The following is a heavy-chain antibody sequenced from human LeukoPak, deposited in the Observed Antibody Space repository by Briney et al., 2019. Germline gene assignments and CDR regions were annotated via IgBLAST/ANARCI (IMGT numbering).Heavy chain of an antibody. D-gene: IGHD2-15*01. Sequence: GSLRLSCAASGFTFSDYYMSWIRQAPGKGLEWIGSIYYSGSTYYNPSLKSRVTISVDTSKNQFSLKLSSVTAADTAVYYCARQGGSCYTPFCYYYYMDVWGKGTTVTISS. CDR3: ARQGGSCYTPFCYYYYMDV. CDR2: IYYSGST. J-gene: IGHJ6*03. CDR1: GFTFSDYY. V-gene: IGHV4-39*01.